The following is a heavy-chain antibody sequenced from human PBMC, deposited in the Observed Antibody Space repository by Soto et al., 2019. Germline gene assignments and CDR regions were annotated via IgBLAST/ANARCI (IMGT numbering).Heavy chain of an antibody. Sequence: GASVKVSCKASGYTFTTYSINWVRQAPGQGLEWMGWISAYNGDTDYAQNFQGRVTMTTDNAKNSLYLQMNSLRAEDTAVYYCARVSGPHPWGQGTLVTVSS. CDR3: ARVSGPHP. CDR2: ISAYNGDT. J-gene: IGHJ5*02. CDR1: GYTFTTYS. V-gene: IGHV1-18*01.